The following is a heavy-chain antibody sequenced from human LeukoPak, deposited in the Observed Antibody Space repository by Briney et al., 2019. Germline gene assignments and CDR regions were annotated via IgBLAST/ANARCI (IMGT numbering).Heavy chain of an antibody. CDR2: VYRSGIT. D-gene: IGHD3-22*01. CDR3: ARDKSLFYVDSSGYYQARDFAY. CDR1: SLTNGYH. Sequence: SETLSLTCTASSLTNGYHWGWIRQSPRHGLEWIGSVYRSGITYSNPSLTTRVDISIDTSKKQFSLKLSSVTAADTAVYYCARDKSLFYVDSSGYYQARDFAYWGQGILVTVSP. V-gene: IGHV4-38-2*02. J-gene: IGHJ4*02.